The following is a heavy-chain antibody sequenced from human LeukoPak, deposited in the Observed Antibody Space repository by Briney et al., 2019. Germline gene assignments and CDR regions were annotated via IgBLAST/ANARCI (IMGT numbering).Heavy chain of an antibody. CDR3: AKKSRDGYNPFDY. D-gene: IGHD5-24*01. Sequence: GGSPRLSCAASGFTFSRYAMSWVRQAPGKGLEWVCGISSSGESPYYADSVEGRFTVSRDNSKNTFYLEISSLRAEDTAVYYCAKKSRDGYNPFDYLGQGTLVTVSS. J-gene: IGHJ4*02. CDR1: GFTFSRYA. CDR2: ISSSGESP. V-gene: IGHV3-23*01.